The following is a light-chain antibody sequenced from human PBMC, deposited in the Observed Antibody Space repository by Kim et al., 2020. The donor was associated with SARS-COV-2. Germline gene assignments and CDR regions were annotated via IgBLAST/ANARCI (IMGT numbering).Light chain of an antibody. CDR2: DVS. J-gene: IGLJ1*01. V-gene: IGLV2-14*03. CDR1: SNDVGGSKY. CDR3: SSYTRSNTLL. Sequence: QSALTQPASVSGSPGQSITISCTGTSNDVGGSKYFSWYQQHQGSAPKLMLYDVSNRPSGVSNRFSGSKSGNTASLTISGLQPEDEADYFCSSYTRSNTLLFGTGTTVTVL.